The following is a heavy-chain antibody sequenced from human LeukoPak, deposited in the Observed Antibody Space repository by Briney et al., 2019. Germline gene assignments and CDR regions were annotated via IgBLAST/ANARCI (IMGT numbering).Heavy chain of an antibody. Sequence: GGSLRLSCAASGFTFRDYSMNWVRQAPGKGLEWLSYISRGSNVIYYADSVKGRFTTSRDDAKNSSFLQMNSLRDEDTALYYCARDPGYSYAMDYWGQGTLVTVSS. V-gene: IGHV3-48*02. CDR2: ISRGSNVI. J-gene: IGHJ4*02. CDR3: ARDPGYSYAMDY. D-gene: IGHD5-12*01. CDR1: GFTFRDYS.